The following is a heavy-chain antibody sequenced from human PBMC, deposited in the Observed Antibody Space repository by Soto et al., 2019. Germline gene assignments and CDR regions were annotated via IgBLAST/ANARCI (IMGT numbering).Heavy chain of an antibody. CDR2: INPSGGST. Sequence: EASVKVSCKASGYTFTSYYMHWVRQAPGQGLEWMGIINPSGGSTSYAQKFQGRVTMTRDTSTSTVYMELSSLRSEDTAVYYCARDHEQLVFGPSYDAFDIWGQGTMVTVSS. D-gene: IGHD6-6*01. J-gene: IGHJ3*02. CDR3: ARDHEQLVFGPSYDAFDI. CDR1: GYTFTSYY. V-gene: IGHV1-46*01.